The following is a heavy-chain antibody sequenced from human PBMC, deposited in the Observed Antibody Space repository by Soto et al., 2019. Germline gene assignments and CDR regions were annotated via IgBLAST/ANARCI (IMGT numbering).Heavy chain of an antibody. Sequence: QVQLVESGGGVVQPGRSLRLSCAASGFTFSSYGMHWVRQAPGKGLEWVAVISYDGSNKYYADSVKGRFTISRDNSKNTLYLQINSLRAEDTAVYYCAKDHRSAGYGYWGQGALVTVSS. CDR1: GFTFSSYG. V-gene: IGHV3-30*18. D-gene: IGHD5-12*01. J-gene: IGHJ4*02. CDR3: AKDHRSAGYGY. CDR2: ISYDGSNK.